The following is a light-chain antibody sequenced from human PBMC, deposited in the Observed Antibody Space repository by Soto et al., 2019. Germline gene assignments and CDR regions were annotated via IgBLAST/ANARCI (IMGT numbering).Light chain of an antibody. J-gene: IGKJ1*01. Sequence: EIVRTLSPDTLSVSTGERATLSCRASQTVSSNLAWYQHKPGQATRILSYGASTRATGIPGRFSGSGSGTEFTLTNSSLQSEDFAVYHCQLYNNWPRTLGQGTKVEIK. CDR2: GAS. CDR1: QTVSSN. CDR3: QLYNNWPRT. V-gene: IGKV3-15*01.